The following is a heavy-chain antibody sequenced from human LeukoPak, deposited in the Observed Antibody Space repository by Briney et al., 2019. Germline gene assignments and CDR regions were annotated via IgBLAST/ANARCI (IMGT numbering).Heavy chain of an antibody. CDR2: ISSSGSNI. D-gene: IGHD3-10*02. V-gene: IGHV3-48*03. J-gene: IGHJ6*04. CDR1: GFTLTSYE. Sequence: PGGSLTLSCAASGFTLTSYEMNWVSHAPGSGLEWVSYISSSGSNIYYADSVKGLFTISRDNDKNSLYLQMNSLRAEDTAVYYCAELGITMIGGVWGKGTTVTISS. CDR3: AELGITMIGGV.